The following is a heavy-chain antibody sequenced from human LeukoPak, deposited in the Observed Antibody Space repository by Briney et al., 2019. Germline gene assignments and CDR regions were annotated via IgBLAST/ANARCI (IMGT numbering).Heavy chain of an antibody. Sequence: ASVKVSCKASGYTFTKYGISWVRQAPGQGLEWMGWISAYNGDTYYAQKLQGRVTVTTDTSTSTAYMELRSLRYDDTAVYYCACHWLRDADAFDIWGQGTMVTVSS. CDR3: ACHWLRDADAFDI. V-gene: IGHV1-18*01. CDR1: GYTFTKYG. J-gene: IGHJ3*02. CDR2: ISAYNGDT. D-gene: IGHD5-12*01.